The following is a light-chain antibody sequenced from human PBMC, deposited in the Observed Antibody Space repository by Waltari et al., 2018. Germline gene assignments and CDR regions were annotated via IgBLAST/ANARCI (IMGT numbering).Light chain of an antibody. Sequence: QSALTQPASVSASPGPSTTISCTGTSSAIGRFNFVSWYQLHPGKAPKLIICDVTNRPSGVSTRFSGSKSANTASLTISGLQAEDEADYYCSSYTTSSTVTFGGGTKLTVL. CDR3: SSYTTSSTVT. V-gene: IGLV2-14*01. CDR1: SSAIGRFNF. CDR2: DVT. J-gene: IGLJ2*01.